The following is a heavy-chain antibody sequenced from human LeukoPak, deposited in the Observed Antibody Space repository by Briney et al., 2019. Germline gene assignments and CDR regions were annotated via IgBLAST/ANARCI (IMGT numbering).Heavy chain of an antibody. CDR2: ISYGGTNK. Sequence: GGSLRLSCVASGFTFSSYGLHWVRQAPGKGLEWVSVISYGGTNKFYADSVKGRFTISRDNSKNTLYLQMNSLRATDPAMYYCAKDQVGAPAGYYWGQGNLVIVSS. CDR3: AKDQVGAPAGYY. CDR1: GFTFSSYG. J-gene: IGHJ4*02. V-gene: IGHV3-30*18. D-gene: IGHD1-26*01.